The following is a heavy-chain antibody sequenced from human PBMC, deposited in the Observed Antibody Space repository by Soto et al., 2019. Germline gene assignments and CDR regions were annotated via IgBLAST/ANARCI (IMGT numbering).Heavy chain of an antibody. CDR2: IEWDDEK. J-gene: IGHJ4*02. CDR3: ARTTNTGTDY. Sequence: SGPTLVNPTQTLTLTCTFSGFSLTSNEMRVTWIRQPPGKALEWLARIEWDDEKFYSSSLRTRLTISKDSSKNQVVLTMTDMDPVDTATYYCARTTNTGTDYWGQGILVTVSS. V-gene: IGHV2-70*04. CDR1: GFSLTSNEMR. D-gene: IGHD1-1*01.